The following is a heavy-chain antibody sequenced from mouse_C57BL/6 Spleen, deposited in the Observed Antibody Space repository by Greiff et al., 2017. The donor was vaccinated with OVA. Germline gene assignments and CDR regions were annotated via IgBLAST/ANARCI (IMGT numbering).Heavy chain of an antibody. V-gene: IGHV5-4*01. CDR3: AREICDD. J-gene: IGHJ2*01. CDR2: ISDGGSYT. Sequence: EVKLVESGGGLVKPGGSLKLSCAASGFTFSSYAMSWVRQTPEKRLEWVATISDGGSYTSYPDNVKGRFTISRDTAKNNLYLQMSHLKSEDTAMYYCAREICDDWGQGTTLTVSS. CDR1: GFTFSSYA.